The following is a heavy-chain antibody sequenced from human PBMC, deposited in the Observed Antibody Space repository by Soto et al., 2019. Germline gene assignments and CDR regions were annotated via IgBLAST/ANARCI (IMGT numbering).Heavy chain of an antibody. CDR1: GFTFSSYG. CDR3: AKDLPSGYYYGMDV. J-gene: IGHJ6*02. Sequence: PGGSLRLSCAASGFTFSSYGMHWVRQAPGKGLEWVAVISYDGSNKYYADSVKGRFTISRDNSKNTLYLQMNSLRAEDTAVYYCAKDLPSGYYYGMDVWGQGATVTVSS. V-gene: IGHV3-30*18. CDR2: ISYDGSNK.